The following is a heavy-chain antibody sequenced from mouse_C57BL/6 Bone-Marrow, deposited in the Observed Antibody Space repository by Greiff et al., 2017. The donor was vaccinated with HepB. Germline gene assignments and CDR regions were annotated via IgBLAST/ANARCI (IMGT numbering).Heavy chain of an antibody. J-gene: IGHJ3*01. Sequence: QVQLQQSGAELVRPGTSVKVSCKASGYAFTNYLIEWVKQRPGQGLEWIGVINPRSGGTNDNEKFKGKATLTADKSSGTAYMQLSSLTSEDSAVYFCARESFRAWFAYWGQGTLVTVSA. CDR1: GYAFTNYL. V-gene: IGHV1-54*01. CDR2: INPRSGGT. CDR3: ARESFRAWFAY.